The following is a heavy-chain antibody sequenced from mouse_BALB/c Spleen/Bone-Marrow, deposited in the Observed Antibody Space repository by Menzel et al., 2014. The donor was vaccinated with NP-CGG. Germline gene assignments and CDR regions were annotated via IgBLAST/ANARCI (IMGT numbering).Heavy chain of an antibody. Sequence: DVKLQESGGGLVQPGGSLKLSCAASGFTFTSYGMSWVRQTPDKRLELVATINSNGGRTYYPDSVKGRFTIARDTDKNTLYLQMSSLKSEETAMYYCVRGNYGNYGDWLDFWGQGTTVTGSS. CDR1: GFTFTSYG. V-gene: IGHV5-6-3*01. J-gene: IGHJ2*01. CDR3: VRGNYGNYGDWLDF. D-gene: IGHD2-1*01. CDR2: INSNGGRT.